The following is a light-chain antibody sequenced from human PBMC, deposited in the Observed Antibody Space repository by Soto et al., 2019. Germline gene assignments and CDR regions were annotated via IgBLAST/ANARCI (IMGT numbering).Light chain of an antibody. CDR3: ETWDGNTRV. CDR1: SGHSSYI. CDR2: LEGSGSY. J-gene: IGLJ3*02. V-gene: IGLV4-60*02. Sequence: QPVLTQSSSASASLGSSVKLTCTLSSGHSSYIIAWHQQQPGKAPRYLMKLEGSGSYNKGSGVPDRFSGSSSGADRYLTISNLQFEDEADYYCETWDGNTRVFGGGTKLTVL.